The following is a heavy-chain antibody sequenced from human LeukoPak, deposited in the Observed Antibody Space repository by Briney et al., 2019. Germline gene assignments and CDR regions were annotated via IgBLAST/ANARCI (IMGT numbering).Heavy chain of an antibody. CDR1: GFTFSSYG. Sequence: PGGSLRLSCAASGFTFSSYGMHWVRQAPGKGLEWVAVISYDGSNKYYADSVKGRFTISRDNSKNTLYLQMNSLRAEDTAVYYCARYERGYSHNDHWGQGTLVTVSS. J-gene: IGHJ5*02. CDR3: ARYERGYSHNDH. CDR2: ISYDGSNK. D-gene: IGHD5-18*01. V-gene: IGHV3-30*03.